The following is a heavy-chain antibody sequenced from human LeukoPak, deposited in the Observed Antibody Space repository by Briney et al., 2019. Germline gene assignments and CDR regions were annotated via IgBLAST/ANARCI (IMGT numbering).Heavy chain of an antibody. CDR3: ARQVDTAMGLFDY. D-gene: IGHD5-18*01. CDR1: GYSFTSYW. Sequence: GESLQISSKGSGYSFTSYWIGWVRPMPGKGLEWMGIIYPGDSDTRYSPSFQGQVTISADKSINTAYLQWSSLKASDTAMYYCARQVDTAMGLFDYWGQGTLVTVSS. J-gene: IGHJ4*02. CDR2: IYPGDSDT. V-gene: IGHV5-51*01.